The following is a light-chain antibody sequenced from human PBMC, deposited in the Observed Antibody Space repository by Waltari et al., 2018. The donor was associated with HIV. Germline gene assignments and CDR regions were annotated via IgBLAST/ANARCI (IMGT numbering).Light chain of an antibody. J-gene: IGKJ1*01. CDR3: QQYYSSLRT. Sequence: DIVMTQSPDSLAVSLGERATIHCKSSQNIFYSSNNGNYLAWYQQKPGQPPKLLIYWASTRQSGVPDRFSGSGSGTDFTLTISSLQAEDVAVYYCQQYYSSLRTFGQGTKVEIK. CDR1: QNIFYSSNNGNY. CDR2: WAS. V-gene: IGKV4-1*01.